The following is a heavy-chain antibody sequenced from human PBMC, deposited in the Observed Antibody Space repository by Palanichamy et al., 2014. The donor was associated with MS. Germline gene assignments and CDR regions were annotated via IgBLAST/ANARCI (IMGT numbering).Heavy chain of an antibody. CDR2: TYYRSKWYN. Sequence: QSGPGLVKPSQTLSLTCAISGDSVSSDSAAWNWIRQSPSRGLEWLGRTYYRSKWYNDYAVSVRSRITINPDTSKNQFSLQFNSVTPEDTAVYYCARGLLGGQYSDKSAYYLRYFDLWGRGTLVTVSS. J-gene: IGHJ2*01. CDR3: ARGLLGGQYSDKSAYYLRYFDL. D-gene: IGHD3-22*01. V-gene: IGHV6-1*01. CDR1: GDSVSSDSAA.